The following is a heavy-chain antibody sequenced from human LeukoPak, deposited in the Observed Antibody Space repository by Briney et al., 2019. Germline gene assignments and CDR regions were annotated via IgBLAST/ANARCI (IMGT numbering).Heavy chain of an antibody. CDR2: ISGSGGST. J-gene: IGHJ6*02. D-gene: IGHD5-12*01. V-gene: IGHV3-23*01. Sequence: GGSLRLSCAASGFTFTNAWMNWVRQAPGKGLEWVSAISGSGGSTYYADSVKGRFTISRDNSKNTLYLQMNSLRAEDTAVYYCAKDREDSGYDYVWIYGMDVWGQGTTVTVSS. CDR1: GFTFTNAW. CDR3: AKDREDSGYDYVWIYGMDV.